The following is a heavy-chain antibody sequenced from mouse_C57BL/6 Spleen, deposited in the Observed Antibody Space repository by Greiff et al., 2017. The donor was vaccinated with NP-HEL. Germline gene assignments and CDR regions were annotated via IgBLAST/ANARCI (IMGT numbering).Heavy chain of an antibody. CDR3: ARAPLSDYYGSSYGDY. J-gene: IGHJ2*01. CDR2: INPNNGGT. V-gene: IGHV1-18*01. Sequence: VQLQQSGPELVKPGASVKIPCKASGYTFTDYNMDWVKQSHGKSLEWIGDINPNNGGTIYNQKFKGKATLTVDKSSSTAYMELRSLTSEDTAVYYCARAPLSDYYGSSYGDYWGQGTTLTVSS. D-gene: IGHD1-1*01. CDR1: GYTFTDYN.